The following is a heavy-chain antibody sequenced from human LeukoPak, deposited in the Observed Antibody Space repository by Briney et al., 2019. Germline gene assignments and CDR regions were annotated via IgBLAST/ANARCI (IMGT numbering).Heavy chain of an antibody. J-gene: IGHJ6*03. CDR2: ITRSSMYK. CDR1: GFTFSSYT. CDR3: AREEVAVAEAAIPNTAYMDV. Sequence: PGGSLRLSCAASGFTFSSYTINWVSQAPGKGLDWVSCITRSSMYKYYADSVKGRFTISRDNAKNSLYLQMNSLRVEDTAVYYCAREEVAVAEAAIPNTAYMDVWGKGTTVTVSS. V-gene: IGHV3-21*01. D-gene: IGHD6-19*01.